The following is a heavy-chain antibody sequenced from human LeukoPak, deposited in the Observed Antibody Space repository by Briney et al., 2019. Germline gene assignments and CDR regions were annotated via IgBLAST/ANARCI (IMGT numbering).Heavy chain of an antibody. D-gene: IGHD2-15*01. V-gene: IGHV1-69*04. CDR2: IIPIFGIA. Sequence: SVKVSCKASGGTFSSYAISWVRQAPGQGLEWMGRIIPIFGIANYAQKFQGRVTITADKSTSTAYMEPSSLRSEDTAVYYCASELGGPAGDYWGQGTLVTVSS. CDR1: GGTFSSYA. J-gene: IGHJ4*02. CDR3: ASELGGPAGDY.